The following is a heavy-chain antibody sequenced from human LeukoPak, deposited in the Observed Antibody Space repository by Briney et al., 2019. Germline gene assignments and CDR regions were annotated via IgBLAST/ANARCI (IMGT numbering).Heavy chain of an antibody. V-gene: IGHV4-59*01. Sequence: SETLSLTCTVSGGSISSYYWSWIRQPPGKGLEWSGYIYYSGSTHYNPSLKSRVTISVDTSKNQFSLKLRSVTAADTAVYYCARTTEGYVRGPGYSYYYYMDVWGKGTTVTISS. D-gene: IGHD3-16*01. CDR2: IYYSGST. J-gene: IGHJ6*03. CDR1: GGSISSYY. CDR3: ARTTEGYVRGPGYSYYYYMDV.